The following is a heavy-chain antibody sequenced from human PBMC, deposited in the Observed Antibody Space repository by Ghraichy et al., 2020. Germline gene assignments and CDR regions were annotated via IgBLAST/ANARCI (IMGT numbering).Heavy chain of an antibody. CDR2: ISAYNGNT. D-gene: IGHD1-7*01. Sequence: ASVKVSCKASGYTFTNHVISWVRQAPGQGLEWMGWISAYNGNTNIAQKVLGRATMTTDTSSNTAYMELRSLRSDDTATYYCASERITGTTPDYYALDVWGQGTTVTVSS. J-gene: IGHJ6*02. V-gene: IGHV1-18*04. CDR3: ASERITGTTPDYYALDV. CDR1: GYTFTNHV.